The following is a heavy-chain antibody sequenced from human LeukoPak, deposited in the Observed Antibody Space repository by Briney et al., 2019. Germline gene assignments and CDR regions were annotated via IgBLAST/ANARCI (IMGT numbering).Heavy chain of an antibody. CDR1: GFTFSSYA. D-gene: IGHD3-3*01. V-gene: IGHV3-30-3*01. CDR3: ARDAGYDFWSGYLDY. J-gene: IGHJ4*02. CDR2: ISYDGSNK. Sequence: PGRFLRLSCAASGFTFSSYAMHWVRQAPGKGLEWVAVISYDGSNKYYADSVKGRFTISRDNSKNTLYLQMNSLRAEDTAVYYCARDAGYDFWSGYLDYWGQGTLVTVSS.